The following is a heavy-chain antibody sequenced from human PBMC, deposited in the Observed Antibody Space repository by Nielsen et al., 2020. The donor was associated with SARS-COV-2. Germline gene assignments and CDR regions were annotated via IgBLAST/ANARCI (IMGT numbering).Heavy chain of an antibody. J-gene: IGHJ6*02. CDR3: ARVYCGGDCYSANRYYYYGMDV. CDR2: ISYDGSNK. Sequence: GGSLRLSCAASGFTFSSYGMHWVRQAPGKGLEWVAVISYDGSNKYYADSVKGRFTISRDNSKNTLYLQMNSLRAEDTAVYYCARVYCGGDCYSANRYYYYGMDVWGQGTTVTVSS. CDR1: GFTFSSYG. V-gene: IGHV3-30*03. D-gene: IGHD2-21*02.